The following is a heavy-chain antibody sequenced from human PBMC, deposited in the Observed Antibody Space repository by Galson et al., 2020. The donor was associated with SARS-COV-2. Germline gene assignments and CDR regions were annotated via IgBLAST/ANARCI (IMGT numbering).Heavy chain of an antibody. CDR3: AREKADGDLNGFDP. J-gene: IGHJ5*02. CDR2: IYHTGST. Sequence: SETLSLTCAVFGGPLSSGGYSWSWIRQPPGKGLECIGSIYHTGSTYYNPSLKGRLTISVDRPKNQVSLKLNSVTAADTAVYYCAREKADGDLNGFDPCGQGTLVTVSS. CDR1: GGPLSSGGYS. V-gene: IGHV4-30-2*01. D-gene: IGHD4-17*01.